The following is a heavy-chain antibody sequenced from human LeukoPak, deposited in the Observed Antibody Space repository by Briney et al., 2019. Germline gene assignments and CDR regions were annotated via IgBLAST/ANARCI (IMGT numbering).Heavy chain of an antibody. D-gene: IGHD2-2*01. V-gene: IGHV1-8*01. CDR2: MNPNSGNT. CDR3: ARALCSSTSCYVRPHYYYYYYMDV. J-gene: IGHJ6*03. Sequence: ASVKVSCKASGYTFTSYDINWVRQATGQGLEWMGWMNPNSGNTGYAQKVQGRVTMTRNTSISTAYMELSSLRSEDTAVYYCARALCSSTSCYVRPHYYYYYYMDVWGKGTTVTVSS. CDR1: GYTFTSYD.